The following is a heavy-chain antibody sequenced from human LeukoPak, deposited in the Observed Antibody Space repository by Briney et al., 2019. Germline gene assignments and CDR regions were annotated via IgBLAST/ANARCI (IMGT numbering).Heavy chain of an antibody. D-gene: IGHD6-13*01. CDR3: AGISSSWSTDY. CDR1: GGSISSSSYY. V-gene: IGHV4-39*01. Sequence: PSETLSLTCTVSGGSISSSSYYWGWIRQPPGKGLEWIGSIYYSGSTYYNPSLKSRVTISVDTSKNQFSLKLSSVTAADTAVYYCAGISSSWSTDYRGQGTLVTVSS. CDR2: IYYSGST. J-gene: IGHJ4*02.